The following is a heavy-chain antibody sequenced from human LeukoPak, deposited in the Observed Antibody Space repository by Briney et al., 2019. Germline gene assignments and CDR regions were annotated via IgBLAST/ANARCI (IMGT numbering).Heavy chain of an antibody. CDR1: GFTFSSYW. Sequence: PGGSLRLSCAASGFTFSSYWMSWVRQPPGKGLEWVAKIKQDGSEKYYVDSVKGRFTISRDNAKNSLYLQMNSLRADDTAVSFCARDSSNLVGATPYGGQGTLVTVSS. V-gene: IGHV3-7*01. CDR2: IKQDGSEK. CDR3: ARDSSNLVGATPY. D-gene: IGHD1-26*01. J-gene: IGHJ1*01.